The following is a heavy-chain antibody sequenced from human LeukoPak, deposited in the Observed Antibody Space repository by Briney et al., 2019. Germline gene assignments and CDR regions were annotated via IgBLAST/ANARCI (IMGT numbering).Heavy chain of an antibody. CDR3: ARDGSGSYYIPPYNWFDP. CDR2: VYYSGTT. J-gene: IGHJ5*02. CDR1: GGSISLSYYY. Sequence: SETLSLTCSVSGGSISLSYYYWGWIRQPPGKALEWIGSVYYSGTTSYNPSLKSRVTISVDMSKNQFSLKLSSVTAADTAVYYCARDGSGSYYIPPYNWFDPWGQGTLVTVSS. V-gene: IGHV4-39*07. D-gene: IGHD3-10*01.